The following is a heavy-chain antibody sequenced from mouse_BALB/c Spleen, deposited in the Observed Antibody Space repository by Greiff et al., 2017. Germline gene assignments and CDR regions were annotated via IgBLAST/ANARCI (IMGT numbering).Heavy chain of an antibody. CDR3: ARPYGSSWFAY. CDR1: GYTFTSYW. V-gene: IGHV1-5*01. D-gene: IGHD1-1*01. Sequence: EVQLQQSGTVLARPGASVKMSCKASGYTFTSYWMHWVKQRPGQGLEWIGAIYPGNSDTSYNQKFKGKAKLTAGTSTSTAYMELSSLTNEDSAVYYCARPYGSSWFAYWGQGTLVTVSA. J-gene: IGHJ3*01. CDR2: IYPGNSDT.